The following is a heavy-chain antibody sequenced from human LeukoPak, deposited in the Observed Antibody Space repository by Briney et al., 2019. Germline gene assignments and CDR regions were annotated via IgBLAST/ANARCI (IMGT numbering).Heavy chain of an antibody. CDR1: GFTFSAYG. Sequence: PGGSLRLSCVASGFTFSAYGMQWVRQAPGKGLEWVGFIHYDGSNEYYADSVKGRLTISRDNSKDTLYLHMNNLRVEDTAMYFCAKLPSAVSYWGQGTMVTVSS. CDR2: IHYDGSNE. J-gene: IGHJ4*02. D-gene: IGHD6-13*01. CDR3: AKLPSAVSY. V-gene: IGHV3-30*02.